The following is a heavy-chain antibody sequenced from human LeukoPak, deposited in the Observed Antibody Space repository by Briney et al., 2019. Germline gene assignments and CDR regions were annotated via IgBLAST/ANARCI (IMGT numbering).Heavy chain of an antibody. CDR2: ISPSAGNT. CDR3: ARGKYSSGCFDC. V-gene: IGHV3-23*01. J-gene: IGHJ4*02. Sequence: PGGSLRLSCAASGFTFNIYAMTWVRQAPGKGLEWVSAISPSAGNTYYADSVKGRFTISRDNDKNSLYLQMNSLRAEDTAVYYCARGKYSSGCFDCWGQGTLVTVSS. D-gene: IGHD6-19*01. CDR1: GFTFNIYA.